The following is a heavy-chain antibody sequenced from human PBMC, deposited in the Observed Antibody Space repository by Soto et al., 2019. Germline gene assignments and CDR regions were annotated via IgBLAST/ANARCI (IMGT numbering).Heavy chain of an antibody. CDR2: INYNGAT. D-gene: IGHD1-26*01. CDR1: GGSVSSGSYF. Sequence: QVQLQESGPGLVKPSETLSLTCTVSGGSVSSGSYFWSWIRQPPGKGLDWIGYINYNGATIYNPPHKSRVTISVDTSKNQFSLKLSSVTAADTAVYYCVRWDNWFDPWGQGTLVTVSS. J-gene: IGHJ5*02. V-gene: IGHV4-61*01. CDR3: VRWDNWFDP.